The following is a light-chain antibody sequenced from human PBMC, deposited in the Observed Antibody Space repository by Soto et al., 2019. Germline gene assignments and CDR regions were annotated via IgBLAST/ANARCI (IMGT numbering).Light chain of an antibody. CDR3: SSYTGINNLGV. CDR1: SSDVGGYKY. Sequence: HSVLTQPPSASGSPGQSVTISCTGTSSDVGGYKYVSWYQQHPGKAPKLMIFEVNKRPSGVPDRFSGSKSGNTASLTVSGIQAEDEADYYCSSYTGINNLGVFGTGTKLTVL. V-gene: IGLV2-8*01. J-gene: IGLJ1*01. CDR2: EVN.